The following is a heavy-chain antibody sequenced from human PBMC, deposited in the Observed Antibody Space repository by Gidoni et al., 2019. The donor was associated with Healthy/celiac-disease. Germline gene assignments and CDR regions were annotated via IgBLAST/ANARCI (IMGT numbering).Heavy chain of an antibody. CDR2: INPNSGVT. Sequence: QVQLVQSGAEVKQPGASLQVPCTASGYPFTRYYMHWVRQAPGQGLEWMGWINPNSGVTNYAQKCQGWGTMTRDTTSSTAYMELSRRRSDDTAVYYCARVGYCSGGSCSDWFDPWGQGTLVTVSS. V-gene: IGHV1-2*04. J-gene: IGHJ5*02. CDR3: ARVGYCSGGSCSDWFDP. D-gene: IGHD2-15*01. CDR1: GYPFTRYY.